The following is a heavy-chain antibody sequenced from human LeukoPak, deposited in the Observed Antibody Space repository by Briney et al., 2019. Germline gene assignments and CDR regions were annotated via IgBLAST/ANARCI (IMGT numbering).Heavy chain of an antibody. CDR2: ISGSGGST. CDR3: AKDRGTMVRGVIRYYFDY. Sequence: GSLRLSCAASGFPFSSYGMSWVRPAPGKGLEWVSAISGSGGSTYYADSVKGRFTISRDNSKNTLYLQMNSLRAEDTAVYYCAKDRGTMVRGVIRYYFDYWGQGTLVTVSS. D-gene: IGHD3-10*01. CDR1: GFPFSSYG. V-gene: IGHV3-23*01. J-gene: IGHJ4*02.